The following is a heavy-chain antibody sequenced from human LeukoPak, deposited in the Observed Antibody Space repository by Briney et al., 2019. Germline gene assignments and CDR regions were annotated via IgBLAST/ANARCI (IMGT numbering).Heavy chain of an antibody. D-gene: IGHD3-10*01. CDR2: ISYDGKKN. J-gene: IGHJ4*02. Sequence: GGSLRLSCAASGFTFSHFAMHWVRQAPGKGLEWVAVISYDGKKNYYADSVKGRFTLTRDDSANTLSLQMNSLRAEDTAVYYCVKGSKIRGVIPEGEFDYWGQGTLVTVSS. CDR1: GFTFSHFA. CDR3: VKGSKIRGVIPEGEFDY. V-gene: IGHV3-30*18.